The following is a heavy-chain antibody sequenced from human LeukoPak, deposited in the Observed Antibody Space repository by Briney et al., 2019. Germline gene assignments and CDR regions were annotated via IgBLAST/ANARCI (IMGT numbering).Heavy chain of an antibody. CDR1: GFTFSSYW. Sequence: PGGSLRLSCAASGFTFSSYWMHWVRQAPGKGLVWVSRIKTDGSNTNYADSVKGQFTISRDNAKNTLYLQMSSLRAEDTAVYYCARDFLHLGGWGQGTMVTVSS. CDR2: IKTDGSNT. J-gene: IGHJ3*01. D-gene: IGHD3-16*01. CDR3: ARDFLHLGG. V-gene: IGHV3-74*01.